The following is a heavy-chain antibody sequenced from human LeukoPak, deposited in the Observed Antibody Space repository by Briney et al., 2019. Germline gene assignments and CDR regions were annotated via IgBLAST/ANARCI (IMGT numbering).Heavy chain of an antibody. J-gene: IGHJ4*02. D-gene: IGHD3-22*01. CDR3: AKGGLSSRTYYYDSSGYYFDY. CDR2: ISWNSGSI. Sequence: PGGSLRLSCAASGFTFDDYAMHWVRQAPGKGLEWVSGISWNSGSIAYADSVKGRFTISRDNAKNSLYLQMNSLRAEDMALYYCAKGGLSSRTYYYDSSGYYFDYWGQGTLVTVSS. CDR1: GFTFDDYA. V-gene: IGHV3-9*03.